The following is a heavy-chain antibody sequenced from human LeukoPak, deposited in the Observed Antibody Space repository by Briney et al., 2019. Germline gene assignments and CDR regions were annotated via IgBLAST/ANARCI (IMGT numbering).Heavy chain of an antibody. CDR2: IDPSGGT. Sequence: PRASVKVSCKASGYTFKDYYLHWVRQAPGQGLEWMGWIDPSGGTNYAQKFRGRVTMTRDTSTSTAYMELATLRSDDTAVFYRVRDSHEPMMDLDYWGQGTLVTVSS. J-gene: IGHJ4*02. CDR3: VRDSHEPMMDLDY. CDR1: GYTFKDYY. D-gene: IGHD3-22*01. V-gene: IGHV1-2*02.